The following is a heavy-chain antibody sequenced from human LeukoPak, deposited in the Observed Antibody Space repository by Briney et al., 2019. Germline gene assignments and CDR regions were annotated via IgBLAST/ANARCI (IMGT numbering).Heavy chain of an antibody. D-gene: IGHD2-2*01. J-gene: IGHJ4*02. CDR2: IIPIFGTA. Sequence: GASVKVSCKASGYTFTSYGISWVRQAPGQGLEWTGGIIPIFGTANYAQKFQGRVTITADESTSTAYMELSSLRSEDTAVYYCAREGYCSSTGCYQDYWGQGTLVTVSS. CDR1: GYTFTSYG. CDR3: AREGYCSSTGCYQDY. V-gene: IGHV1-69*13.